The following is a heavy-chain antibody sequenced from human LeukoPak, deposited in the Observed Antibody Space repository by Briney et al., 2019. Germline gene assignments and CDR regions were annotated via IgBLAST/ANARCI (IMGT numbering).Heavy chain of an antibody. CDR3: ARRWPITRRYFDY. V-gene: IGHV4-59*08. D-gene: IGHD2-15*01. Sequence: SETLSLTCTVSGGSIRGYYWSWIRQPPAQGLEWIGYIYDSRGTLYNPSLKSRVTMSVDTSNNQFSLKLSSVTAADTAIYYCARRWPITRRYFDYWGQGTLVTVSS. CDR2: IYDSRGT. CDR1: GGSIRGYY. J-gene: IGHJ4*02.